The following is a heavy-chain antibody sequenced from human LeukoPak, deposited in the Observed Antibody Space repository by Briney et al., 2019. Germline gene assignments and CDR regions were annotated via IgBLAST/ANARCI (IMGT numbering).Heavy chain of an antibody. J-gene: IGHJ4*02. Sequence: SETLSLTCAVYGGSFSGYYWSWIRQPPGKGLEWIGEINHSGSTNYNPSLKSRVTISVDTSKNQFSLKLSSVTAADTAVYYCASTAPLDSSGYVTDYWGQGTLVTVSS. D-gene: IGHD3-22*01. CDR3: ASTAPLDSSGYVTDY. CDR1: GGSFSGYY. V-gene: IGHV4-34*01. CDR2: INHSGST.